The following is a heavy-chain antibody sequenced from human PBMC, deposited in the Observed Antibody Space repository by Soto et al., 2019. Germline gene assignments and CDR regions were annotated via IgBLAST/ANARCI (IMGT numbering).Heavy chain of an antibody. D-gene: IGHD5-18*01. CDR3: ANPIQLWFHGGGDIY. CDR1: GFTFSSYA. CDR2: ISGSGGST. Sequence: EVQLLESGGGLVQPGGSLRLSCAASGFTFSSYAMSWVRQAPGKGLEWVSAISGSGGSTYYADVVKGRFTISRDNSKNTLYLQMNGLRAEDTAVYYCANPIQLWFHGGGDIYWGQGTLVTVSS. V-gene: IGHV3-23*01. J-gene: IGHJ4*02.